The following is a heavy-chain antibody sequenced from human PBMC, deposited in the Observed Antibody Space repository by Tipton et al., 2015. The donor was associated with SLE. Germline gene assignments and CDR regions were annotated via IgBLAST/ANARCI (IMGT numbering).Heavy chain of an antibody. CDR3: ARGRSMGV. Sequence: GSLRLSCATSGLTFSTYWMSWARQAPGKRLEWVANIKEDGSDKYYVDSVKGRFTISRDNAKNSLYLQINSLRADDTAVYYCARGRSMGVWGQGTTVTVS. V-gene: IGHV3-7*01. CDR2: IKEDGSDK. CDR1: GLTFSTYW. J-gene: IGHJ6*02.